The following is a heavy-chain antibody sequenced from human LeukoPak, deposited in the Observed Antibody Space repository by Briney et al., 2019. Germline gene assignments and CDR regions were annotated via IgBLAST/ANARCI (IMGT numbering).Heavy chain of an antibody. CDR2: FDPEDGET. Sequence: ASVKVSCKVSGYTLTELSMHWVRQAPGKGLEWMGGFDPEDGETIYAQKFQGRVTMTEDTSTDTAYMELSSLRSEDTAVYYCATLQNYYYDSSGYQGIWGQGTMVTVSS. V-gene: IGHV1-24*01. CDR3: ATLQNYYYDSSGYQGI. CDR1: GYTLTELS. J-gene: IGHJ3*02. D-gene: IGHD3-22*01.